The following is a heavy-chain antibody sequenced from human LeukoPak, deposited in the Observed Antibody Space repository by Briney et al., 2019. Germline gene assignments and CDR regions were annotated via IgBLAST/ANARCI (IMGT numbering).Heavy chain of an antibody. D-gene: IGHD3-22*01. CDR1: GFTFSSYA. CDR2: ISDSGGTT. V-gene: IGHV3-23*01. Sequence: GGSLRLSCAASGFTFSSYAMSWVRQAPGKGLDWVSGISDSGGTTFYADSVKGRFTISRDNSKNTLYLQMNSLRAEDTAVYYCAKGRSVDDTLPFDYWGQGTLVTVSS. CDR3: AKGRSVDDTLPFDY. J-gene: IGHJ4*02.